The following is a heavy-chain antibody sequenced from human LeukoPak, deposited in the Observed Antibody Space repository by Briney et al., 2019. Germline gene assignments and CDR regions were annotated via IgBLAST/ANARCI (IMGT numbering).Heavy chain of an antibody. CDR3: VRALFLTGYSDY. J-gene: IGHJ4*02. V-gene: IGHV1-46*01. D-gene: IGHD3-9*01. CDR1: GYTSTSYY. Sequence: ASVKVSCKASGYTSTSYYMHWVRQAPGQGLEWMGIINPSGGSTSYAQKFQGRVTMTRDMSTSTVYMELSSLRSEDTAVYYCVRALFLTGYSDYWGQGTLVTVSS. CDR2: INPSGGST.